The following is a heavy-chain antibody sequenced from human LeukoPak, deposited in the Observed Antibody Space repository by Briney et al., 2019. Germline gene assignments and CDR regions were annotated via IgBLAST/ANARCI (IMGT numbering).Heavy chain of an antibody. J-gene: IGHJ6*02. CDR3: AREVAVTNGMDV. D-gene: IGHD4-11*01. Sequence: SETLSLTCAVYGGSFSGYYWSWIRQPPGKGLEWIGEINHVGSTNYNPSLKSRVTISVDTSKNQFSLKLSSVTAADTAVYYCAREVAVTNGMDVWGQGTTVTVSS. V-gene: IGHV4-34*01. CDR1: GGSFSGYY. CDR2: INHVGST.